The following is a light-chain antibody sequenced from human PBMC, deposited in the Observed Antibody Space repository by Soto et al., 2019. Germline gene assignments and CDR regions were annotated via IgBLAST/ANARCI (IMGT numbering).Light chain of an antibody. CDR2: EVS. CDR1: SSDVGGYNY. CDR3: SSYTSSSTLYV. J-gene: IGLJ1*01. V-gene: IGLV2-14*01. Sequence: QSALTQPASVSGSPGQSITISCTGTSSDVGGYNYVSWYQQHPGKAPKLMIYEVSNRPSGVSNRFSGSKSGNTAPLTISGLQAEDEADYYCSSYTSSSTLYVFRTGTKVTV.